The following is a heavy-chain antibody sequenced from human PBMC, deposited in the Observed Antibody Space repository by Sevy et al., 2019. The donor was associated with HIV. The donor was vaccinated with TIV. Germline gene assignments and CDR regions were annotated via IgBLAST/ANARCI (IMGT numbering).Heavy chain of an antibody. CDR3: AIFRYNWNGAVS. D-gene: IGHD1-20*01. Sequence: GGYLRLSCAASGFTFSSYGMHWVRQAPGKGLEWVAFIRYDGSNKYYADSVKGRFTISRDNSKNTLYLQMNSLRAEDTAVYYCAIFRYNWNGAVSWGQGTLVTVSS. V-gene: IGHV3-30*02. CDR1: GFTFSSYG. CDR2: IRYDGSNK. J-gene: IGHJ5*02.